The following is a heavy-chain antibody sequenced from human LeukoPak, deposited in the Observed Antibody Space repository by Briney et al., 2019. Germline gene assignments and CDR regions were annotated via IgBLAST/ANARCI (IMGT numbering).Heavy chain of an antibody. D-gene: IGHD1-1*01. CDR3: ARAGNNWSFDY. CDR1: GVSFTNYP. CDR2: IYYRGNT. V-gene: IGHV4-59*01. J-gene: IGHJ4*02. Sequence: SETLTLTCTASGVSFTNYPWHWVRQPPGKGLEWIGYIYYRGNTNYNPSLKSRVTMAVDTSKDQFSLKVSSVTAADTAVYYCARAGNNWSFDYWGQGTLVTVSS.